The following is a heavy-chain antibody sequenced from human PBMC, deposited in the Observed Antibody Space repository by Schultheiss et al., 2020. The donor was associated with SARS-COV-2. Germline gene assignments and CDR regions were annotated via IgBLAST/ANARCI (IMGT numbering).Heavy chain of an antibody. D-gene: IGHD3-3*01. CDR3: ARGGYYDFWSGYAPADAFDI. CDR1: GFTFSDYY. Sequence: GGSLRLSCAASGFTFSDYYMSWIRQAPGKGLEWVSYISSSGSTIYYADSVKGRFTISRDNAKNSLYLQMNSLRAEDTAVYYCARGGYYDFWSGYAPADAFDIWGQGTMVTVSS. CDR2: ISSSGSTI. J-gene: IGHJ3*02. V-gene: IGHV3-11*04.